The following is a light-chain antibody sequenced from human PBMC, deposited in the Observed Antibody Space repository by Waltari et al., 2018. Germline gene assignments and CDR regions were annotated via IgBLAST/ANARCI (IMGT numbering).Light chain of an antibody. CDR2: TNN. J-gene: IGLJ2*01. Sequence: QSVLTQPPSAAGTPGPRVTISCSGSRSSLGSHYVYWYQQLPGTAPKPLIYTNNQRPSGVPDRFSDSKSGTSASLVISGLRSEDEADYYCAAWDDSLSGMVFGGGTKLTVL. CDR3: AAWDDSLSGMV. CDR1: RSSLGSHY. V-gene: IGLV1-47*02.